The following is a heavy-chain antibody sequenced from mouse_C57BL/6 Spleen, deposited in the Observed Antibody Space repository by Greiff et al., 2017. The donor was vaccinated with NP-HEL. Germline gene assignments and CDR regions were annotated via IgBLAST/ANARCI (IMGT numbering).Heavy chain of an antibody. Sequence: VQLQESGAELVRPGTSVKVSCKASGYAFTNYLIEWVKQRPGQGLEWIGVINPGSGGTNYNEKFKGKATLTADKSSSTAYMQLSSLTSEDSAVYFCARGDDYVPFAYWGQGTLVTVSA. J-gene: IGHJ3*01. CDR1: GYAFTNYL. CDR3: ARGDDYVPFAY. V-gene: IGHV1-54*01. CDR2: INPGSGGT. D-gene: IGHD2-4*01.